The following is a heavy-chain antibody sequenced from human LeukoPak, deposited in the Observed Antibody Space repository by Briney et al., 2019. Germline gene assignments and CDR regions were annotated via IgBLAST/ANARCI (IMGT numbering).Heavy chain of an antibody. CDR1: GFTFSNYA. V-gene: IGHV3-23*01. Sequence: GFLRLSCAASGFTFSNYAMSWVRQAPGKGLEWVSGISGSGDSTYYADSVKGRFTISRDNSKNTLYLQMNSLRAEDTAVYYCAKGNRIAAALDVWGQGTTVTVSS. CDR3: AKGNRIAAALDV. J-gene: IGHJ6*02. D-gene: IGHD6-13*01. CDR2: ISGSGDST.